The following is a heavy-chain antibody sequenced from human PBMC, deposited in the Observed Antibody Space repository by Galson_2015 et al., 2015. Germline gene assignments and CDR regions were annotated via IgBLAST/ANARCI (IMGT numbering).Heavy chain of an antibody. CDR2: ISGSGGNT. V-gene: IGHV3-23*01. CDR1: GFTFSSFA. CDR3: AKDRLGAIPFDY. D-gene: IGHD1-26*01. Sequence: SLRLSCAASGFTFSSFAMSWVRQAPGKGLEWVSVISGSGGNTDYADSVKGRFTISRDNSKNTPYLQMNSLRAEDTAVYYCAKDRLGAIPFDYWGQGTLVTVSS. J-gene: IGHJ4*02.